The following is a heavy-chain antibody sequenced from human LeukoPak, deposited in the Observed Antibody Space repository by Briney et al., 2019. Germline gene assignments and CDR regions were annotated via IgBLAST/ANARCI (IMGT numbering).Heavy chain of an antibody. CDR3: AREPGRSGGSCYSDY. CDR2: SSSSSAYI. J-gene: IGHJ4*02. Sequence: GWSLTHSFAASGCTLRQYRMNALRQAPGKGLEWVSSSSSSSAYIYYAASVKGRFFISRDNAQNSLYLQMNSLRAEDTAVYYCAREPGRSGGSCYSDYWGQGTLVTVS. V-gene: IGHV3-21*01. D-gene: IGHD2-15*01. CDR1: GCTLRQYR.